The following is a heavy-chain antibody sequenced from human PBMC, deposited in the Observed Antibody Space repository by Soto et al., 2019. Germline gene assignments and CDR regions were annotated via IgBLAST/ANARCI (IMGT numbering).Heavy chain of an antibody. V-gene: IGHV3-9*01. CDR1: GFTFDDYA. CDR3: AKDQWLDLDAFDI. J-gene: IGHJ3*02. D-gene: IGHD6-19*01. Sequence: GGSLRLSCAASGFTFDDYAMHWVRQAPGKGLEWVSGISCNSGSIGYADSVKGRFTISRDNAKNSLYLQMNSLRAEDTALYYCAKDQWLDLDAFDIWGQGTMVTVSS. CDR2: ISCNSGSI.